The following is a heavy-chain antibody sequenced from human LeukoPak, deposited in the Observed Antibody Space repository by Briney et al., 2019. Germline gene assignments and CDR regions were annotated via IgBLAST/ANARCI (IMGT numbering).Heavy chain of an antibody. D-gene: IGHD2-8*01. V-gene: IGHV3-23*01. CDR1: GFTFSSYA. CDR2: ISGSGGST. Sequence: GGSLRLPCAASGFTFSSYAMSWVRQAPGKGLEWVSAISGSGGSTYYADSVKGRFTISRDNSKNTLYLQMNSLRAEDTAVYYCAKGHCTNGVCSYYYYYMDVWGKGTTVTVSS. CDR3: AKGHCTNGVCSYYYYYMDV. J-gene: IGHJ6*03.